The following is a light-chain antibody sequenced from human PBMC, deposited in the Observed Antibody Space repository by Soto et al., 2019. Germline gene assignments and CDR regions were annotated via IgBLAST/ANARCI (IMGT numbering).Light chain of an antibody. CDR1: QSVNSW. CDR3: QQYSSDST. J-gene: IGKJ1*01. Sequence: DIPMTQSPSTLSAPVGDRVTITCRASQSVNSWLAWYQQKPGKAPKLLIYRASSLENGVPSRFGGRGSGTEFIFTISSLQPDDSATYYCQQYSSDSTFGQGTKVEIK. CDR2: RAS. V-gene: IGKV1-5*03.